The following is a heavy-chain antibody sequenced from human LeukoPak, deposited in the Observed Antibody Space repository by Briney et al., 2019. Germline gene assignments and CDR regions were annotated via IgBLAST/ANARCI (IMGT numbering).Heavy chain of an antibody. J-gene: IGHJ4*02. Sequence: PGGSLRLSCAASGFTVSGYGMHWVRQAPGKGLEWVGCIRYDGSNKYYADSVKGRFTISRDNSKNTLYLQMNSLRPEDTAVYYCAKQRAAVDYYCDYRGRGTLVTVSS. CDR2: IRYDGSNK. CDR1: GFTVSGYG. D-gene: IGHD6-13*01. CDR3: AKQRAAVDYYCDY. V-gene: IGHV3-30*02.